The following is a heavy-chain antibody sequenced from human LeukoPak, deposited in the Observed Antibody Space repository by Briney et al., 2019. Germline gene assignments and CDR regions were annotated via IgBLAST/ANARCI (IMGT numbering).Heavy chain of an antibody. V-gene: IGHV4-61*01. CDR3: ARTSLADY. J-gene: IGHJ4*02. CDR1: GRSLGSSSYY. CDR2: IYYSGST. Sequence: SETLSLTCTVSGRSLGSSSYYWGWIRQPPGKGLEWIGYIYYSGSTNYTPSLKSRVTISVDTSKNQFSLKLTSVTAADTAVYYCARTSLADYWGQGTLVTVSS.